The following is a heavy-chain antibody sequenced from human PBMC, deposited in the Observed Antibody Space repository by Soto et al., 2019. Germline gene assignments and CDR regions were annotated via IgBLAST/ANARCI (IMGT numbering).Heavy chain of an antibody. CDR1: GFTFSSYA. CDR2: ISYDGNNK. J-gene: IGHJ5*02. CDR3: AREGCAELLWGWFDP. V-gene: IGHV3-30-3*01. Sequence: QVQLVESGGGVVQPGRSLRLSCAASGFTFSSYAMHWVRQAPGKGLEWVAVISYDGNNKYYADSVKGRFTISRDNSKNAVDLQVNSLRVEDTALYYCAREGCAELLWGWFDPWGQGTLVTVSS. D-gene: IGHD3-10*01.